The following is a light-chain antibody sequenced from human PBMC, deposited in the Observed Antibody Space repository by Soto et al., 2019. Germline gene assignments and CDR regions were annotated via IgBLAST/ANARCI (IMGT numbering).Light chain of an antibody. V-gene: IGLV1-40*01. CDR3: QAYDSSLSYV. J-gene: IGLJ1*01. Sequence: QSVLTQPPSVSGAPGQRVSISCTGSSSNIGAGYYVHWYQQLPGTAPKLLIYGNSNRPSEVPDRYSGDKSGTSASLAITGLQAEDESDYYCQAYDSSLSYVFGPGTKLTVL. CDR1: SSNIGAGYY. CDR2: GNS.